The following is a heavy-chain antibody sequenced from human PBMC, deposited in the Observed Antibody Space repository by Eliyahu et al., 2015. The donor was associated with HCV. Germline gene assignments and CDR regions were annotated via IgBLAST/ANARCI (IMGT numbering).Heavy chain of an antibody. V-gene: IGHV1-2*02. CDR3: ARDYYYDSSGYYGRGGIDC. D-gene: IGHD3-22*01. J-gene: IGHJ4*02. CDR1: GYTFTGYY. Sequence: QVQLVQSGAEVKKPGASVKVSCKASGYTFTGYYMHWVRQAPGQGLEWMGWINPNSGGTNYAQRFQGRVTMTRDTSISTAYMELSRLRSDDTAVYYCARDYYYDSSGYYGRGGIDCWGQGTLVTVSS. CDR2: INPNSGGT.